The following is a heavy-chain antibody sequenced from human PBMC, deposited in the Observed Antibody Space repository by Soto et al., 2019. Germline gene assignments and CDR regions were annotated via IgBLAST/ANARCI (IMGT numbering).Heavy chain of an antibody. CDR1: GFSLSTSGEA. CDR2: IYWDDDN. J-gene: IGHJ5*02. D-gene: IGHD3-10*01. CDR3: AHYVSASPAGWFDP. Sequence: QITLKESGPALVKPTQTLTVTCTFSGFSLSTSGEAVGWIRQPPGEALEWLALIYWDDDNRYNPTLKTRLTITKDTSKNQVVLTLTNMDPVDTATYYCAHYVSASPAGWFDPWGQGILVTVSS. V-gene: IGHV2-5*02.